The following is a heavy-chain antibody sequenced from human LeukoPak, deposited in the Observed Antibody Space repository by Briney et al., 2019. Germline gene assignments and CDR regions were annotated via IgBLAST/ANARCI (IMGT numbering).Heavy chain of an antibody. Sequence: GSSVTVSCKASGGAFSSYAISWVRQAPGQGLEWMGGIIPIFGTANYAQKFQGRVTITTDESTSTAYMELSSLRSEDTAVYYCARDLLADYYDSRPVGYWFDPWGQGTLVTVSS. J-gene: IGHJ5*02. CDR1: GGAFSSYA. D-gene: IGHD3-22*01. CDR3: ARDLLADYYDSRPVGYWFDP. V-gene: IGHV1-69*05. CDR2: IIPIFGTA.